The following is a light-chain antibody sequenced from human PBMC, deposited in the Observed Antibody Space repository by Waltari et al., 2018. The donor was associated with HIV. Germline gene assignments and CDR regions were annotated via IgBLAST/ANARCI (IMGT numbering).Light chain of an antibody. J-gene: IGLJ2*01. V-gene: IGLV1-40*01. CDR1: SSNIGAGYH. Sequence: QSVLMQPPSVSGAPGQRVTISCTGSSSNIGAGYHVHWYQQLPGAAPKLLIYRTTKRPSGVPDRFSGSKSGASASLAITGLQAEDEGDYYCQSFDNSLRAWGLFGGGTRLTVL. CDR2: RTT. CDR3: QSFDNSLRAWGL.